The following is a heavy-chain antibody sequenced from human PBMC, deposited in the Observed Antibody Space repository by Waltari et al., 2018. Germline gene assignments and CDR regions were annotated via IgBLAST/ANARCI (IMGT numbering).Heavy chain of an antibody. J-gene: IGHJ3*02. D-gene: IGHD3-22*01. CDR2: VDPEDGET. V-gene: IGHV1-69-2*01. Sequence: EVQLVQSGAEVKKPGATVKISCKVSGYTFTDYYMHWVQQAPGKGLEWMGLVDPEDGETIYGEKFQGRDTITGETSTDTAYMELSSLRSEDTAVYYCATGYYYDRSGPSKDAFDIWGQGTMVTVSS. CDR1: GYTFTDYY. CDR3: ATGYYYDRSGPSKDAFDI.